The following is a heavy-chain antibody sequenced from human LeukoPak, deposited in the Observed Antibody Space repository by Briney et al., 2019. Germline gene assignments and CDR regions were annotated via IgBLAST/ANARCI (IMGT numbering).Heavy chain of an antibody. CDR1: GFIFNDYA. CDR3: ARGGAARLHFQN. Sequence: GSLRLSCAASGFIFNDYAIHWVRQPPGKGLEWIGYIYHSGSTNYNPSLQSRVTISVDTSKNQFSLNLNSVTAADTAVYYCARGGAARLHFQNWGQGTLVTVSS. CDR2: IYHSGST. J-gene: IGHJ1*01. D-gene: IGHD6-6*01. V-gene: IGHV4-59*01.